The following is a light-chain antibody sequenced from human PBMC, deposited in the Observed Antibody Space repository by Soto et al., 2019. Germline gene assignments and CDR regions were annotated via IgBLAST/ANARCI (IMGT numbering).Light chain of an antibody. CDR3: QSYDNSLSHVV. J-gene: IGLJ2*01. CDR2: GDN. V-gene: IGLV1-40*01. Sequence: QSVLTQQPSVSGAPGQRVTIPCTGSSSNIGSFYDVHWYQQLPGTVPKLLIYGDNNRPSGVPDRFSGSKSGTSASLAITGLQPEDEADYYCQSYDNSLSHVVFGGGTKLTVL. CDR1: SSNIGSFYD.